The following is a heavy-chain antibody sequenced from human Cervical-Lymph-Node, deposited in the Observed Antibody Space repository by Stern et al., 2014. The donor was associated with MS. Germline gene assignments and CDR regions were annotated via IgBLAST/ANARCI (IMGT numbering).Heavy chain of an antibody. J-gene: IGHJ4*02. Sequence: EVQLEESGPEVKRPGESLKISCQASGYTFTSYWIGWVRQMPGKGLEWIGIIFPGGSDIRYSPSFQGQVTISAEKSSSTAYWKWNNLKAADTAIYYCARQRYFDYWGQGTLVTVSS. CDR2: IFPGGSDI. CDR3: ARQRYFDY. V-gene: IGHV5-51*01. CDR1: GYTFTSYW.